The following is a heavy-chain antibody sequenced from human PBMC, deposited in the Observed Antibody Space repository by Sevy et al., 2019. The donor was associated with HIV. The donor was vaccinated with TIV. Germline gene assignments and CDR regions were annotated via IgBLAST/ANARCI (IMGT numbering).Heavy chain of an antibody. D-gene: IGHD3-3*01. CDR3: ARDESSYYDFWSGYLGVQYWFDP. CDR2: ISSSSSTI. CDR1: GFTFSSYS. Sequence: GGSLRLSCAASGFTFSSYSMNWVRQAPGKGLELVSYISSSSSTIYYADSVKGRFTISRDNAKNSLYLQMNSLRAEDTAVYYCARDESSYYDFWSGYLGVQYWFDPWGQGTLVTVSS. V-gene: IGHV3-48*01. J-gene: IGHJ5*02.